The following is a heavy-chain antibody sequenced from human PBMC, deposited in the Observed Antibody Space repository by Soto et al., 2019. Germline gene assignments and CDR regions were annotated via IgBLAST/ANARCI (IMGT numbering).Heavy chain of an antibody. CDR1: GGSISSGDFF. D-gene: IGHD3-22*01. Sequence: QVQLQESGPGLVKPSQTLSLTCTVSGGSISSGDFFWNWIRQSPGKGLEWIGYIYYNGDTSYNPSRKTRVALSLDTSKNQFSLQMTSVTAADAAVYYCARRYYYDSRGYYGFDFWGQGTLVTVSS. CDR2: IYYNGDT. J-gene: IGHJ4*02. CDR3: ARRYYYDSRGYYGFDF. V-gene: IGHV4-30-4*01.